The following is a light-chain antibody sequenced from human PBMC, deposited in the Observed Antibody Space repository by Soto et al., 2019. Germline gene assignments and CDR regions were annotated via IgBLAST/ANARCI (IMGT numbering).Light chain of an antibody. CDR2: GAS. V-gene: IGKV3-15*01. CDR3: QQYNNWWT. Sequence: EIVMTQSPATLSVSPGERATLSCRASQSVSSNLAWYQQKPGQAPRLLIYGASTRATGIPARFSGSGSGTEFTLTISSLQSEDFAVYYCQQYNNWWTFGQGTMA. J-gene: IGKJ1*01. CDR1: QSVSSN.